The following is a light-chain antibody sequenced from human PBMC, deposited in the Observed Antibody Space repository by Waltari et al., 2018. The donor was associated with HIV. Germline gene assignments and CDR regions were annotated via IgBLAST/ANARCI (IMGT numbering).Light chain of an antibody. V-gene: IGLV3-25*03. CDR3: QSADSSGTYV. CDR1: ALPKKY. J-gene: IGLJ1*01. Sequence: SYELTQPPSVSVSPGQTARITCSGDALPKKYAYWYQQKPGQAPVLVTHKDSERPSGIPERFSGSSSGTTVTLTISGVQAEDEADYYCQSADSSGTYVFGTGTKVTVL. CDR2: KDS.